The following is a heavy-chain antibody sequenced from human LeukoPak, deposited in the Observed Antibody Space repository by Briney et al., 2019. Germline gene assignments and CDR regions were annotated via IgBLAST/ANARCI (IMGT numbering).Heavy chain of an antibody. J-gene: IGHJ4*02. D-gene: IGHD3-9*01. CDR2: ICYSGST. V-gene: IGHV4-61*01. Sequence: SETLSLNCTVSGGSVSSGSYYWSWIRQPPGKGLEWIGYICYSGSTNYNPSLKSRVTISVDTSKNQFSLKLSSVTAADTAVYYCARSRYHDILTGYYRGLDFDYWGQGTLVTVSS. CDR3: ARSRYHDILTGYYRGLDFDY. CDR1: GGSVSSGSYY.